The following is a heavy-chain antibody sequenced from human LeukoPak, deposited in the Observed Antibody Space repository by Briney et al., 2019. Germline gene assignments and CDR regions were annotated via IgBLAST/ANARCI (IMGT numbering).Heavy chain of an antibody. CDR2: IYYSGST. V-gene: IGHV4-31*03. Sequence: SETLSLTCTVSGGSISSGGYYWSWIRQPPGRGLEWIGYIYYSGSTYYNPSLKSRVTISVDTSKNQFSLKLSSVTAADTAVYYCARGDRGYCSGGSCYSGWFDPWGQGTLVTVSS. CDR3: ARGDRGYCSGGSCYSGWFDP. J-gene: IGHJ5*02. D-gene: IGHD2-15*01. CDR1: GGSISSGGYY.